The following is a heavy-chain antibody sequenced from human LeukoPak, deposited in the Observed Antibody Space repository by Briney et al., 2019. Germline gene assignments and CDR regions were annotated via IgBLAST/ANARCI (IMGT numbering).Heavy chain of an antibody. CDR1: GFTFSSYS. J-gene: IGHJ4*02. V-gene: IGHV3-21*01. CDR3: ARGGEWFSFDY. CDR2: ISSSSSYI. D-gene: IGHD3-3*01. Sequence: GGSLRLSCAASGFTFSSYSMNWVRQAPGKGLEWVSSISSSSSYIYYADSVKGRFTISRDNAKNSLYLQMDSLRAEDTAVYYCARGGEWFSFDYWGQGTLVTVSS.